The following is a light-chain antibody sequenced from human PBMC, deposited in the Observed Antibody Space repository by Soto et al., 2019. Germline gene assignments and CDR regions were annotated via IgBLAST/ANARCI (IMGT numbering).Light chain of an antibody. V-gene: IGKV1-5*01. J-gene: IGKJ1*01. Sequence: DIQMTQSPSTLSASIGDRVTITCRASQSVNKWLAWYQQKAGKAPKLLISDATNLESGVPSRFSGSGSGTEFTLTISSLPPDDFATYYCHQYDSYSPPWTFGQGTRVEIK. CDR3: HQYDSYSPPWT. CDR2: DAT. CDR1: QSVNKW.